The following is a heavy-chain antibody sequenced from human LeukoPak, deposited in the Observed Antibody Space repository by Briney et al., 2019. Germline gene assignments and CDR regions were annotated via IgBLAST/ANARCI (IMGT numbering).Heavy chain of an antibody. J-gene: IGHJ5*02. Sequence: PSETLSLTCTVSGGSISSSSYYWGWIRQPPGKGLEWIGSIYYSGSTYYNPSLKSRVTISVDTSKNQFSLKLSSVTAADTAVYYCARRTMTSVVTGWFDPWGQGTLVTVSS. CDR1: GGSISSSSYY. D-gene: IGHD4-23*01. CDR2: IYYSGST. CDR3: ARRTMTSVVTGWFDP. V-gene: IGHV4-39*01.